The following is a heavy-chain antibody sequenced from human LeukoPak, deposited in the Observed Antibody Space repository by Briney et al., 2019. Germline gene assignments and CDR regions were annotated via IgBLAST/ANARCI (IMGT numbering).Heavy chain of an antibody. CDR2: IYYSGST. D-gene: IGHD1-26*01. CDR3: ARRSGSYARAFGI. Sequence: PSETLSLTCTVSGGSISSYYWSWIRQPPGKGLEWIGYIYYSGSTNYNPSLKSRVTISVDTSKNQFSLKLSSVTAADTAVYYCARRSGSYARAFGIWSQGTKVTVSS. CDR1: GGSISSYY. J-gene: IGHJ3*02. V-gene: IGHV4-59*08.